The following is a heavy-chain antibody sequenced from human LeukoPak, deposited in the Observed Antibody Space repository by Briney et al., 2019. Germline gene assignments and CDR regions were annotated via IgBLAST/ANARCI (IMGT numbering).Heavy chain of an antibody. J-gene: IGHJ4*02. CDR3: TNSDDYGDY. Sequence: GGSLRLSCAVSGFTFSSYGMHWVRQGPGKGLEWVAAIAFDDTDRYYIDSVKGRFTISRDDSKNTLYLHMTSLRAEDTAVYYCTNSDDYGDYWGQGTLVTVSS. V-gene: IGHV3-30*18. CDR1: GFTFSSYG. CDR2: IAFDDTDR.